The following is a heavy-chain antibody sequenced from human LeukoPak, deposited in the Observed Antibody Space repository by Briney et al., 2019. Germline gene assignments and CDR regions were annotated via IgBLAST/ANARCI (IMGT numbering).Heavy chain of an antibody. J-gene: IGHJ4*02. CDR1: GGSISSSSYY. V-gene: IGHV4-39*01. Sequence: QSSETLSLTCTVSGGSISSSSYYWGWIRQPPGKGLEWIGSIYYSGSTYYNPSLKSRVTISVDTSKNQFSLKLSSVTAADTAVYYCAERNGYSYGYFDYWGQGTLVTVSS. D-gene: IGHD5-18*01. CDR2: IYYSGST. CDR3: AERNGYSYGYFDY.